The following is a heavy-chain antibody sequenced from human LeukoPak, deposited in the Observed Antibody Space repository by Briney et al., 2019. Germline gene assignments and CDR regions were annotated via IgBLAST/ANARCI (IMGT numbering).Heavy chain of an antibody. J-gene: IGHJ5*02. V-gene: IGHV1-69*06. CDR1: GGTFSSYA. CDR3: ARVGIVVVPAAIGWFDP. Sequence: ASVKVSCKASGGTFSSYAISWVRQAPGQGLEWMGGIIPIFGTANYAQKFQGRVTITADKSTSTAYMELSSPRSEDTAVYYCARVGIVVVPAAIGWFDPWGQGTLVTVSS. CDR2: IIPIFGTA. D-gene: IGHD2-2*03.